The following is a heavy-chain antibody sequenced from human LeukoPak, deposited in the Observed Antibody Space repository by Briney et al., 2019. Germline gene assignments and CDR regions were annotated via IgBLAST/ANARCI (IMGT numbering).Heavy chain of an antibody. Sequence: EASVKVSCKASGGTFSSYAISWVRQAPGQGLEWMGGIIPIFGTANYAQKFQGRVTITADESTSTAYMELSSLRSEDTAVYYCARGRCSSTSCPGDNWFDPWSQGTLVTVSS. CDR3: ARGRCSSTSCPGDNWFDP. CDR2: IIPIFGTA. CDR1: GGTFSSYA. J-gene: IGHJ5*02. V-gene: IGHV1-69*01. D-gene: IGHD2-2*01.